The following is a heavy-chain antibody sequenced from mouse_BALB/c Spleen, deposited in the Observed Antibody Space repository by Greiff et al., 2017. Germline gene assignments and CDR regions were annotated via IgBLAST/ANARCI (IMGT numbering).Heavy chain of an antibody. J-gene: IGHJ4*01. CDR3: ARSPTATYAMDY. V-gene: IGHV1-69*01. CDR2: IDTSDSYT. D-gene: IGHD1-2*01. CDR1: GYTFTDYW. Sequence: QVQLQQPGAELVMPGASVKMSCKASGYTFTDYWMHWVKHRPGQGLEWIGAIDTSDSYTSYNQKFKGKATLTVDESSSTAYMQLSSLTSEDSAVYYCARSPTATYAMDYWGQGTSVTVSS.